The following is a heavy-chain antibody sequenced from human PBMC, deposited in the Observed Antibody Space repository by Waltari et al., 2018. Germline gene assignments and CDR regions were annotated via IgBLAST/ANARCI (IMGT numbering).Heavy chain of an antibody. CDR1: EFAFSSYW. D-gene: IGHD5-12*01. CDR3: TRGGVGYGNFEY. CDR2: IYTGASDT. J-gene: IGHJ4*02. Sequence: EVQLVESGGDLVQPGGSLRLSCAASEFAFSSYWMHWVRQTPGKGLVWVSRIYTGASDTYYADSVKGRFTISRDNAKNTLYLQMNSLRVEDTAVYYCTRGGVGYGNFEYWGLGTLVTVSS. V-gene: IGHV3-74*01.